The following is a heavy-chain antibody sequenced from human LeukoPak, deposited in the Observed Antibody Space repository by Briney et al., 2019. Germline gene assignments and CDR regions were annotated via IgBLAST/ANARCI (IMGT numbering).Heavy chain of an antibody. J-gene: IGHJ6*02. V-gene: IGHV3-21*01. D-gene: IGHD5-18*01. CDR2: ISSGSIYI. Sequence: GGSLRLSCAASGFTFSTYTINWVRQTPGKGLEWVSSISSGSIYIYYADSVRGRFTISRDNAKNTLYLQMNSLRAEDTAVYYCARDAVDTANAVWGQGTTVTVSS. CDR1: GFTFSTYT. CDR3: ARDAVDTANAV.